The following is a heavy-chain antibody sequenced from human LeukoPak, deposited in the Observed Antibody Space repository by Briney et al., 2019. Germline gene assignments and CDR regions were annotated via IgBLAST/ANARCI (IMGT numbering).Heavy chain of an antibody. CDR2: INPDSGYT. V-gene: IGHV1-2*02. CDR3: ATDPRTTVFGTFRYYYMDV. CDR1: GFTFTGYY. J-gene: IGHJ6*03. D-gene: IGHD3-3*01. Sequence: ASVKVSCKASGFTFTGYYIHWVRQAPGQGLEWMGWINPDSGYTNYAQKFQGRVTMTRDTSINTAYMELSRLTSDDTAAYYCATDPRTTVFGTFRYYYMDVWGEGTTVAVSS.